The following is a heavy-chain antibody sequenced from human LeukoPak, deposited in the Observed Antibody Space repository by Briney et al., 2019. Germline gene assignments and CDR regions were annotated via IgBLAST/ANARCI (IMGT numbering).Heavy chain of an antibody. D-gene: IGHD6-13*01. CDR1: GFTVSSNY. J-gene: IGHJ4*02. CDR3: AKDPLMYSSSYYFDY. V-gene: IGHV3-23*01. CDR2: ISGSGGST. Sequence: GGSLRLSCAASGFTVSSNYMSWVRQAPGKGLEWVSVISGSGGSTYYADSAKSRFTISRDNSKNTLYLQMNSLRAEDTAVYYCAKDPLMYSSSYYFDYWGQGTLVTVSS.